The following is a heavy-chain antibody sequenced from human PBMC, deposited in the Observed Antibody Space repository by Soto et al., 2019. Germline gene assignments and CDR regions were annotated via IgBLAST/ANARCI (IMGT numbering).Heavy chain of an antibody. CDR3: ARQPLSPYYFDY. CDR2: IYYSGST. Sequence: SETLSLTCTVSGGSISSSSYYGVWIRQPPGKVLEWIGSIYYSGSTYYNPSLKSRVTISVDTSKNQFSLKLSSVTAADTAVYYCARQPLSPYYFDYWGQGTLVTVSS. J-gene: IGHJ4*02. CDR1: GGSISSSSYY. V-gene: IGHV4-39*01. D-gene: IGHD3-16*02.